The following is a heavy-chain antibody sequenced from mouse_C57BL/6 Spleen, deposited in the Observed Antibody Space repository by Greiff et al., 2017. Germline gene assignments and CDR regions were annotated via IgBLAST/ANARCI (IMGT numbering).Heavy chain of an antibody. CDR3: AREKDYYGSSLDC. J-gene: IGHJ2*01. CDR1: GYTFTDYY. D-gene: IGHD1-1*01. CDR2: IYPGSGNT. V-gene: IGHV1-76*01. Sequence: QVQLQQSGAELVRPGASVKLSCKASGYTFTDYYINWVKQRPGQGLEWIARIYPGSGNTYYNEKFKGKATLTAEKSSSTAYMQLSSLTSEDSAVYFCAREKDYYGSSLDCWGQGTTLTVSS.